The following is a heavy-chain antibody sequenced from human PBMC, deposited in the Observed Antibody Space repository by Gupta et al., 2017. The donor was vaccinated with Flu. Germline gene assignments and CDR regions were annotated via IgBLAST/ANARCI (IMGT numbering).Heavy chain of an antibody. CDR3: ARLGVVVPAAMTGHYYYYMDV. J-gene: IGHJ6*03. D-gene: IGHD2-2*01. CDR2: INAGNGNT. Sequence: QVQLVQSGAEVKKPGASVKVSCKASGYTFTSYAMHWVRQAPGQRLEWMGWINAGNGNTKYSQKFQGRVTITRDTSASTAYMELSSLRSEDTAVYYCARLGVVVPAAMTGHYYYYMDVWGKGTTVTVSS. V-gene: IGHV1-3*01. CDR1: GYTFTSYA.